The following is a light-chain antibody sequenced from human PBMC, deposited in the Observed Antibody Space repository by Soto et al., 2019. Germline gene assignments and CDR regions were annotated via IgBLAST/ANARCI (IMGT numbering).Light chain of an antibody. Sequence: EIVLTQSPGTLSLSPGERATLSCRASQSVSSSYLAWYQQKPGQAPRLLIYGASSMATGIPDRFSGSGSGTDFTLTISRLEPEDFAVYYCHQYGSSPRFTFGPGTKVDIK. V-gene: IGKV3-20*01. J-gene: IGKJ3*01. CDR1: QSVSSSY. CDR2: GAS. CDR3: HQYGSSPRFT.